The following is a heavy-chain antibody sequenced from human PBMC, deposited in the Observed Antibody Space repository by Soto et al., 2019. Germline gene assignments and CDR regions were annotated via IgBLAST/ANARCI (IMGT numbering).Heavy chain of an antibody. CDR2: IYYSGST. D-gene: IGHD6-19*01. J-gene: IGHJ4*02. Sequence: SETLSLTCTVSGGSISSSSYYWGWIRQPPGKGLEWIGSIYYSGSTYYNPSLKSRVTISVDTSKNQFSLKLSSVTAADTAVYYCARQAKQEQWPINDYWGQGTLVTVSS. CDR3: ARQAKQEQWPINDY. CDR1: GGSISSSSYY. V-gene: IGHV4-39*01.